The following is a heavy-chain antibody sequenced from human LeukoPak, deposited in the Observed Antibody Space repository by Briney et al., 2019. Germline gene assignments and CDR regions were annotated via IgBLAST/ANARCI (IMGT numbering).Heavy chain of an antibody. Sequence: ASVKVSCKVSGYTLTELSMHWVRQAPGKGLEWMGGFDPEDGETIYAQKFQGRVTITRDTSASTAYMELSSLRSEETAVYYCARDRAGQLDYWGQGTLVTVSS. J-gene: IGHJ4*02. V-gene: IGHV1-24*01. CDR3: ARDRAGQLDY. D-gene: IGHD3-10*01. CDR1: GYTLTELS. CDR2: FDPEDGET.